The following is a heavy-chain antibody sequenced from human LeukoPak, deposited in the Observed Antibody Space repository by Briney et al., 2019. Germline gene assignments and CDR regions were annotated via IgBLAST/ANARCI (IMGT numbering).Heavy chain of an antibody. D-gene: IGHD6-13*01. Sequence: SETLSLTCTVSGGSISSYYWSWIRQPPGKGLEWIGYIYYSGSTNYNPSLKSRVTISVDTSKNQFSLKLSSVTAAGTAVYYCARAPVPSWVDYWGQGTLVTVSS. CDR2: IYYSGST. CDR1: GGSISSYY. V-gene: IGHV4-59*01. CDR3: ARAPVPSWVDY. J-gene: IGHJ4*02.